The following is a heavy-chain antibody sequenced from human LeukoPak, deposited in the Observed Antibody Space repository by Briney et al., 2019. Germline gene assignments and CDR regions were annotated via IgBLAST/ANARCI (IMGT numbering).Heavy chain of an antibody. CDR2: IYYSGST. D-gene: IGHD3-10*01. J-gene: IGHJ4*02. V-gene: IGHV4-30-2*03. Sequence: SETLSLTCAVSGGSISSGDYSWSWIRQPPGKGLEWIGSIYYSGSTYYNPSLKSRVTISVDTSKNQFSLKLSSVTAADTAVYYCAGLYGSGSYYNAGTFDYWGQGTLVTVSS. CDR3: AGLYGSGSYYNAGTFDY. CDR1: GGSISSGDYS.